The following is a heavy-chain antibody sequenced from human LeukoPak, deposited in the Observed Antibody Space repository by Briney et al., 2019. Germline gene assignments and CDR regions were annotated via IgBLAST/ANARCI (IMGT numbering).Heavy chain of an antibody. D-gene: IGHD3-22*01. Sequence: PWETLSLTCTVSGGSISSGSYYWSWIRQPAGKGLEWIGRIYTSGSTNYNPSLKSRVTISVDTSRNQFSLKLSSVTAADTAVYYCAREEYYYDSSGYFGYWGQGILVTVSS. CDR2: IYTSGST. V-gene: IGHV4-61*02. J-gene: IGHJ4*02. CDR1: GGSISSGSYY. CDR3: AREEYYYDSSGYFGY.